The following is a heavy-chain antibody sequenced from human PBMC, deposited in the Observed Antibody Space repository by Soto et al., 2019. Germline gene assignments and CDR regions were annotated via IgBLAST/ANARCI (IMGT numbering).Heavy chain of an antibody. V-gene: IGHV1-18*01. Sequence: GASVKVSCKASGYTFTTYGFNWVRQAPGQGLEWMGWISAYDGDTNYAKKLQGRVTVTTDTSTSTAYMELRSLRSDDTAVYYCARGSYIYGYAYWGQGTLVTVSS. CDR2: ISAYDGDT. J-gene: IGHJ4*02. CDR1: GYTFTTYG. D-gene: IGHD5-18*01. CDR3: ARGSYIYGYAY.